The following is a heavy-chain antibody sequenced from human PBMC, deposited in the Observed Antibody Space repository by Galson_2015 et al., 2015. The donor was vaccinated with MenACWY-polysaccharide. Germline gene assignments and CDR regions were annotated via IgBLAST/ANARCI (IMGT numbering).Heavy chain of an antibody. CDR2: IIPIVGVP. Sequence: ASGSSFSSYSFSWIRQAPGQGLEWMGRIIPIVGVPNYAQKFQGRVTITADRPTSTVYMELSSLKTADTAVYYCAKDTTSAFTGLLDSWGRGTLVTVSS. V-gene: IGHV1-69*04. CDR3: AKDTTSAFTGLLDS. D-gene: IGHD3-9*01. CDR1: GSSFSSYS. J-gene: IGHJ4*02.